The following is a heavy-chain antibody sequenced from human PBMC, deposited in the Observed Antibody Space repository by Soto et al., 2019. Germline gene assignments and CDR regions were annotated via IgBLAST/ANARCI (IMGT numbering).Heavy chain of an antibody. CDR2: IYQSGST. J-gene: IGHJ5*02. V-gene: IGHV4-30-2*01. CDR3: ARDMSGCSSSDCYLSGWFDP. D-gene: IGHD2-21*02. Sequence: SETLSLTCTVSGAPITSGAYSWSWIRQPPGKGLEWIGFIYQSGSTHYNQSLKSRVTISVDRSKNHFSLQLTSLTAADTAVYYCARDMSGCSSSDCYLSGWFDPWGPGTLVTVSS. CDR1: GAPITSGAYS.